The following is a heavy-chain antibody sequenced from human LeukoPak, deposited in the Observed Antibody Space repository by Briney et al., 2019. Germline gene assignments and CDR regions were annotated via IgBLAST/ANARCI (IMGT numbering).Heavy chain of an antibody. Sequence: GASVKVSCKASGYTFTSYGISWVRQAPGQGLEWMGWISAYNGNTNYAQKLQGRVTMTTDTSTSTAYMELRSLRSDDTAVYYCARDVSGSYSARYFDYWGQGTLVTVSS. V-gene: IGHV1-18*01. CDR1: GYTFTSYG. CDR2: ISAYNGNT. D-gene: IGHD1-26*01. CDR3: ARDVSGSYSARYFDY. J-gene: IGHJ4*02.